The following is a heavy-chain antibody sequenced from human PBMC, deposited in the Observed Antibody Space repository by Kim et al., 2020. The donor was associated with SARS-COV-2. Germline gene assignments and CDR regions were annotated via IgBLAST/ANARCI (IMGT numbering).Heavy chain of an antibody. Sequence: GGSLRLSCAASGFTFSNYWMHWVRQVPGKGLVWVSRINSDGSSTSYADSVKGRFTISRDNTKNTMFLQMNRLRAEDTAVYYCALFYRSGGYRNSYYFDSWGQGTLVTVS. V-gene: IGHV3-74*01. J-gene: IGHJ4*02. CDR1: GFTFSNYW. CDR2: INSDGSST. D-gene: IGHD3-10*01. CDR3: ALFYRSGGYRNSYYFDS.